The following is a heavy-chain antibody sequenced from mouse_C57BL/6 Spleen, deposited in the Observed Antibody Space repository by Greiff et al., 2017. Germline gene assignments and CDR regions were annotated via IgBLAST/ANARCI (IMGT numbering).Heavy chain of an antibody. D-gene: IGHD1-1*01. CDR2: ISYDGSN. CDR3: ARGGFYYYGSSPFAY. Sequence: EVKVEESGPGLVKPSQSLSLTCSVTGYSITSGYYWNWIRQSPGNKLEWMGYISYDGSNNYNPSLKNRISITRDTSKNQFFLKLNSVTTEDTATYYCARGGFYYYGSSPFAYWGQGTLVTVSA. J-gene: IGHJ3*01. CDR1: GYSITSGYY. V-gene: IGHV3-6*01.